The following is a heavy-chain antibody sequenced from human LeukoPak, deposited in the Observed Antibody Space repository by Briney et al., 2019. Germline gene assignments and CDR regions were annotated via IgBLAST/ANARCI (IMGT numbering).Heavy chain of an antibody. J-gene: IGHJ4*02. CDR2: IWYDGSNK. Sequence: GRSLRLSCAASGFTFTSYGMHWVRQAQGKGLEWVAVIWYDGSNKYNADSVKGRFTISRDNSKNTLYLQMNSLRAEDTAVYYCARGYSGYDSSMRYWGQGTLVIVSS. V-gene: IGHV3-33*01. CDR3: ARGYSGYDSSMRY. CDR1: GFTFTSYG. D-gene: IGHD5-12*01.